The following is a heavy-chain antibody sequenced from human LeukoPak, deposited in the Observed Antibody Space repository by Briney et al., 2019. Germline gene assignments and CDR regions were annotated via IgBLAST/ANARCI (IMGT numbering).Heavy chain of an antibody. V-gene: IGHV3-30*18. Sequence: PGGSLRLSCAASGFTFSSYGMHWVRQVPGKGPEWVAVISYDGSKKYYADSVRGRFTISRDNSKNTLYLQMDSLRAEDTAMYYCAKGRGPLEYYFDYWGQGTLVTVSS. J-gene: IGHJ4*02. CDR2: ISYDGSKK. D-gene: IGHD3-10*01. CDR3: AKGRGPLEYYFDY. CDR1: GFTFSSYG.